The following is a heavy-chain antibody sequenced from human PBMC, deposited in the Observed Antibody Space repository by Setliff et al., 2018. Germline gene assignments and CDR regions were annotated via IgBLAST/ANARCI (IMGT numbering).Heavy chain of an antibody. Sequence: PSETLSLTCTVSGGSISSGGYYWSWIRQHPGKGLEWIGYIYYSGSTYYNPSLKRRVTISADTSKNQFSLKLSSVTAADTAVYYCAREGFYCTNGVCYRPFDYWGQGTLVTVSS. CDR2: IYYSGST. CDR1: GGSISSGGYY. V-gene: IGHV4-31*03. D-gene: IGHD2-8*01. CDR3: AREGFYCTNGVCYRPFDY. J-gene: IGHJ4*02.